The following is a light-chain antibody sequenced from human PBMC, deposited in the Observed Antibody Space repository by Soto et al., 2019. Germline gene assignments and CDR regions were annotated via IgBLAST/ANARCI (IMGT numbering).Light chain of an antibody. CDR1: SRAVGGYNL. J-gene: IGLJ2*01. CDR2: EGT. Sequence: QSVLTQPASVSGSPGQSIIISCTGTSRAVGGYNLFSWYQQYPDKAPKLIIYEGTKRHSGVSNRFSGSWSGDTASQTISGRQAEDEADYYCCTRADTSSVLFGGGTKLTVL. V-gene: IGLV2-23*01. CDR3: CTRADTSSVL.